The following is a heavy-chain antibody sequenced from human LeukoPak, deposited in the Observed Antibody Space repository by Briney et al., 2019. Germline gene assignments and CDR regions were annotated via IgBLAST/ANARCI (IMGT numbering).Heavy chain of an antibody. CDR3: ARPGYYYDSSGYWGGAFDI. J-gene: IGHJ3*02. CDR1: GGTFSSYA. CDR2: IIHLFGTA. V-gene: IGHV1-69*13. Sequence: SVKVSCKASGGTFSSYAISWVRQAPGQGLEWMGGIIHLFGTANYAQKFQGRVTITADESTSTAYMELSSLRSEDTAVYYCARPGYYYDSSGYWGGAFDIWGQGTMVTVSS. D-gene: IGHD3-22*01.